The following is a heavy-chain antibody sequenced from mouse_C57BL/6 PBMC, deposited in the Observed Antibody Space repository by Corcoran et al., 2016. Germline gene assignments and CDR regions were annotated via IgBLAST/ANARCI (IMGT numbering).Heavy chain of an antibody. CDR1: GYTFTDYY. D-gene: IGHD2-1*01. V-gene: IGHV1-26*01. CDR2: INPNNGGT. J-gene: IGHJ4*01. Sequence: EVQLQQSGPELVKPGASVKISCKASGYTFTDYYMNWVKQSHGKSLEWIGDINPNNGGTSYNQKFKGKATLTVDKSSSTAYMELRSLTSEDSAVYYCASDGNYVAMDYWGQGTSVTVSS. CDR3: ASDGNYVAMDY.